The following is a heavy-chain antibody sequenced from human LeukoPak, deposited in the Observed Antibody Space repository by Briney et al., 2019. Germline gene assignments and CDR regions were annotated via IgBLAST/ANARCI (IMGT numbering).Heavy chain of an antibody. CDR3: ARADLHPTYGDYADY. CDR1: GGSVSSSSYY. D-gene: IGHD4-17*01. J-gene: IGHJ4*02. V-gene: IGHV4-39*07. CDR2: IYYGGST. Sequence: TSETLSLTCTVSGGSVSSSSYYWAWIRQPPGKGLEWIGSIYYGGSTYYNPSLKSRVTISVDTSKNQFSLKLSSVTAADTAVYYCARADLHPTYGDYADYWGQGTLVTVSS.